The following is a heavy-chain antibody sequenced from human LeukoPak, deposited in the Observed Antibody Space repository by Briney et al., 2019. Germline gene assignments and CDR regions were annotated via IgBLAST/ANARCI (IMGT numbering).Heavy chain of an antibody. Sequence: GGSLRLSCAASGFTFSSYAMSWVRQAPGKGLEWVSAISGSGGSTYYADSVKGRFTISRDSSKNTLYLQMNSLRAEDTAVYYCAKDKGWGYSAYDFYGMDVWGQGTTVTVSS. J-gene: IGHJ6*02. CDR2: ISGSGGST. CDR3: AKDKGWGYSAYDFYGMDV. CDR1: GFTFSSYA. D-gene: IGHD5-12*01. V-gene: IGHV3-23*01.